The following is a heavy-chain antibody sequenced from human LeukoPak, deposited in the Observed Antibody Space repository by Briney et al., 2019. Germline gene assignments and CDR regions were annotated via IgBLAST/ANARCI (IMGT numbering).Heavy chain of an antibody. D-gene: IGHD1-26*01. J-gene: IGHJ4*02. CDR1: GYTFSSYG. V-gene: IGHV1-18*01. CDR3: ARDVPIEGATTRGHDY. Sequence: GASVTVSCKASGYTFSSYGISWVRQAPGQGLEWMGWISVYNGNTNYEQKLQGRVTMTTDTSTSTAYMELRSLRSDDTAVYYCARDVPIEGATTRGHDYWGQGTQVTVSS. CDR2: ISVYNGNT.